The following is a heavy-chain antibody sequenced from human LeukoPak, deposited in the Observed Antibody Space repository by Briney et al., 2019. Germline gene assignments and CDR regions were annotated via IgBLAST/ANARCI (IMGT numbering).Heavy chain of an antibody. Sequence: ASVKVSCKASGYTFITYYMHWVRQAPGQGLEWMGWMNPGSGDTAYAQKFQGRVTMTRDTSMSTAYMELNSLGSEDTAIYYCARGLGDYNTDWFPVSGYWGQGTPVTVSS. D-gene: IGHD3-9*01. CDR3: ARGLGDYNTDWFPVSGY. V-gene: IGHV1-8*02. J-gene: IGHJ4*02. CDR1: GYTFITYY. CDR2: MNPGSGDT.